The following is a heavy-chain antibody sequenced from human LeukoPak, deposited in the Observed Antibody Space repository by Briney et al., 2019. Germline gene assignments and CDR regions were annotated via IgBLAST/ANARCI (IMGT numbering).Heavy chain of an antibody. CDR3: VSSSYYDSGGPPRDY. J-gene: IGHJ4*02. Sequence: KPGGSLRLSCAAASGLSFNDDYMSWIRQAPGKGLEWISYISVTGSHTNYADSVKGRFTISRDNAKNSLVLRMDSLRAEDTALYYCVSSSYYDSGGPPRDYLGQGTLVIVSS. D-gene: IGHD3-22*01. CDR2: ISVTGSHT. CDR1: GLSFNDDY. V-gene: IGHV3-11*03.